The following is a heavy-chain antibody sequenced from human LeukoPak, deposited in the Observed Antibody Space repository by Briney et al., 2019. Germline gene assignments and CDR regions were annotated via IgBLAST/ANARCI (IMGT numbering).Heavy chain of an antibody. J-gene: IGHJ4*02. CDR2: ISYDGSNK. D-gene: IGHD3-3*01. V-gene: IGHV3-30*04. Sequence: GGSLRLSCAASGFTFSSYAMHWVRQAPGKGLEGVAVISYDGSNKYYADSVKGRFTISRDNSKNTLYLQMNSLSAEDTAVYYCARAPGLIYGGFDYWGQGTLVTVSS. CDR3: ARAPGLIYGGFDY. CDR1: GFTFSSYA.